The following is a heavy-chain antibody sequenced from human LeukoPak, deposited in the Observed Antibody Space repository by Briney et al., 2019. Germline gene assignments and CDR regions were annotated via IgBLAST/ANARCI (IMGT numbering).Heavy chain of an antibody. CDR3: ARLLYDILTGYNDY. CDR1: GFTFSSYE. V-gene: IGHV3-48*03. J-gene: IGHJ4*02. CDR2: ISSSGSTI. D-gene: IGHD3-9*01. Sequence: GGSLRLSCAASGFTFSSYEMNWVRQAPGKGLEWVSYISSSGSTIYYADSVKGRFTISRDNSKNTLYLQMNSLIAEDTAVYYCARLLYDILTGYNDYWGQGTLVTVSS.